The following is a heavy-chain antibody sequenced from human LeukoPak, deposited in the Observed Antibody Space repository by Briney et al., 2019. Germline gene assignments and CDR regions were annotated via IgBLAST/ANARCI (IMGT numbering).Heavy chain of an antibody. CDR2: ISSSGIYI. V-gene: IGHV3-21*01. Sequence: GGSLRLSCAASGFTFSSYSMNWVRQAPGKGLEWVSSISSSGIYIYYADSVKGRFTISRDNAKNSLYLQMNSLRAEDTAVYYCARERGGIVVVPAAHPLDYWGQGTLVTVSS. CDR1: GFTFSSYS. CDR3: ARERGGIVVVPAAHPLDY. J-gene: IGHJ4*02. D-gene: IGHD2-2*01.